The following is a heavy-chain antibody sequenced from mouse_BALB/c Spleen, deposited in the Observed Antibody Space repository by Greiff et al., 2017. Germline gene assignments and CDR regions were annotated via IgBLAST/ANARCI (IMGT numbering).Heavy chain of an antibody. D-gene: IGHD2-10*01. CDR2: ISDGGSYT. CDR1: GFTFSDYY. V-gene: IGHV5-4*02. Sequence: DVQLVESGGGLVKPGGSLKLSCAASGFTFSDYYMYWVRQTPEKRLEWVATISDGGSYTYYPDSVKGRFTISRDNARNILYLQMSSLRSEDTAMYYCARGLLFDYWGQGTTLTVSS. J-gene: IGHJ2*01. CDR3: ARGLLFDY.